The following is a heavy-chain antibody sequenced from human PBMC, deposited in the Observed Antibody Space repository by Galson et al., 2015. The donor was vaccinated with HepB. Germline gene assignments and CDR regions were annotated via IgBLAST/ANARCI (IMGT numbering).Heavy chain of an antibody. CDR3: ARAFNEQIRNGLDH. J-gene: IGHJ4*02. V-gene: IGHV3-21*01. Sequence: SLRLSCAASGFSFPNFDINWVRQAPGKGLEWLSSISGNSNYIYYADSVRGRVTVSRDNAKRSVYLHMDSLRAEDTATYFCARAFNEQIRNGLDHWGQGTRVAVSA. D-gene: IGHD1-14*01. CDR2: ISGNSNYI. CDR1: GFSFPNFD.